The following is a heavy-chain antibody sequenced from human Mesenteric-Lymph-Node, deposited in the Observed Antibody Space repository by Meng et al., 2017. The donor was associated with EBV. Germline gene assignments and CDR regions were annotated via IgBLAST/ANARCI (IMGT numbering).Heavy chain of an antibody. Sequence: QLQLQEPGPGMVKPSQALYLTCTVSGGSITSFSYFWNWIRQPPGKGLEWIATFSYSGTTYYNPSLQSRVTISKDTSKNQFSLNLNSVTAADTAVYYCARDSGSYRVDSWGQGTLVTVSS. D-gene: IGHD1-26*01. CDR1: GGSITSFSYF. CDR2: FSYSGTT. J-gene: IGHJ4*02. CDR3: ARDSGSYRVDS. V-gene: IGHV4-39*07.